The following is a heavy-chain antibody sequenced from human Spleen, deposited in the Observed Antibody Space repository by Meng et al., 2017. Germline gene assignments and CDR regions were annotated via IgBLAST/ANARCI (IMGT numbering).Heavy chain of an antibody. CDR2: INAGNGNT. CDR1: GYTFTSYA. D-gene: IGHD3-22*01. CDR3: ARGSEYYYDSSGYFPL. J-gene: IGHJ4*02. Sequence: QVQLVQSGAGVKKPGASVKVSCKASGYTFTSYAMHWVRQAPGQRLEWMGWINAGNGNTKYSQKFQGRVTITRDTSASTAYMELSSLRSEDTAVYYCARGSEYYYDSSGYFPLWGQGTLVTVSS. V-gene: IGHV1-3*01.